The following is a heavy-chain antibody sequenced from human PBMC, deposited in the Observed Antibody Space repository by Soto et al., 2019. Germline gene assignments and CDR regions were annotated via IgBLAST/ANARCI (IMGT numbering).Heavy chain of an antibody. J-gene: IGHJ4*02. CDR3: AKDSGYCSGGSCYPSKALDY. CDR1: GFTFSSYG. Sequence: PGGSLRLSCAASGFTFSSYGMHWVRQAPGKGLEWVAVISYDGSNKYYADSVKGRFTISRDNSKNTLYLQMNSLRAEDTAVYYCAKDSGYCSGGSCYPSKALDYWGQGTLVTVSS. D-gene: IGHD2-15*01. CDR2: ISYDGSNK. V-gene: IGHV3-30*18.